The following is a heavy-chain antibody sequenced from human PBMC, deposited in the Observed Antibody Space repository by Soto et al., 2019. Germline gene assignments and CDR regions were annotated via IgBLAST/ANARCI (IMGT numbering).Heavy chain of an antibody. V-gene: IGHV1-3*01. D-gene: IGHD5-18*01. CDR3: ARVWDTAMGFDY. J-gene: IGHJ4*02. CDR2: INAGNGNT. Sequence: QVQLVQSGAEVKKPGASVKVSCKASGYTFTSYAMHWVRQAPGQRLEWMGWINAGNGNTKYSQKFQGRVTITRDTSASTAYMELSSLRSEDTAVYYCARVWDTAMGFDYWGQGTLVTVSS. CDR1: GYTFTSYA.